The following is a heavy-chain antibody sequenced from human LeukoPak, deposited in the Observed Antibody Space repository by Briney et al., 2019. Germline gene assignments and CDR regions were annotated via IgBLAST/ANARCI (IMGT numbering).Heavy chain of an antibody. J-gene: IGHJ4*02. Sequence: PSETLSLTCTVSGGSISSDSYFWGWIRQPPGKGLEWIATIYYSGSTYYNPSLKSRVTISVDTSKNQFSLKLSSVTAADTAVYYCARGPLLNCSSTSCYQTTYDYWGQGTLVTVSS. CDR2: IYYSGST. V-gene: IGHV4-39*01. D-gene: IGHD2-2*01. CDR3: ARGPLLNCSSTSCYQTTYDY. CDR1: GGSISSDSYF.